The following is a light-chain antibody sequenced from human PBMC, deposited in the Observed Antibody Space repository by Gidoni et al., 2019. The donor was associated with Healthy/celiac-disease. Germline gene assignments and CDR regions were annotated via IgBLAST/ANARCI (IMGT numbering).Light chain of an antibody. CDR3: QQSYSTPFT. Sequence: IQRTPSPSSLSASVGDRVTITCRASQSISSDLNWYQQKPGKAPKLLIYAASSWQSGVPSRFSGSGSGTDFTLTISSLQPEDFATYYCQQSYSTPFTFGPGTKVDIK. V-gene: IGKV1-39*01. CDR2: AAS. CDR1: QSISSD. J-gene: IGKJ3*01.